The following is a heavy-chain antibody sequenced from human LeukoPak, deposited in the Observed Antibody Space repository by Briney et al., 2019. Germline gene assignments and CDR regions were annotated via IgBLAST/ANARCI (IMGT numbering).Heavy chain of an antibody. CDR3: ARATVRGAYDY. V-gene: IGHV1-3*01. Sequence: GASVKVSCKASGYTFTSSTIYWVRQAPGQRLEWMGWMNAGAYYSQRFQGRVTFTRDTSATTAYMEVSSLRSEDTAVYYCARATVRGAYDYWDQGTLVTVSS. CDR2: MNAGA. J-gene: IGHJ4*02. D-gene: IGHD3-10*01. CDR1: GYTFTSST.